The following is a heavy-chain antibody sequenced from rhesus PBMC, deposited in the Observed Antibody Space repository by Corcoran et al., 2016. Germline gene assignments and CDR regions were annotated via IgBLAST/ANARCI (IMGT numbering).Heavy chain of an antibody. CDR2: IYGSGGRT. J-gene: IGHJ4*01. D-gene: IGHD4-23*01. CDR3: ASTTVTTSVRFDY. V-gene: IGHV4-93*01. Sequence: QVQLQESGPAVVKPSETLSLTCAVSGGSISSSNWWSWIRQSPGKGLEWIGGIYGSGGRTEYNPSLKSRVTIAKDTSKNQFSLKLSSVTAADAAVYYCASTTVTTSVRFDYWGQGVLVTVSS. CDR1: GGSISSSNW.